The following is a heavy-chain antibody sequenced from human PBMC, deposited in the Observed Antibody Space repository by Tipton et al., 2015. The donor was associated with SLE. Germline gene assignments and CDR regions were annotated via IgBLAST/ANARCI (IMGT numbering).Heavy chain of an antibody. J-gene: IGHJ3*02. CDR1: GGSISSYY. Sequence: TLSLTCTVSGGSISSYYWSWNRQPPGKGLGWIGYIYTSGSTNYNPSLRSRVTISVDTSKKQFSLRLSSVTAADTAVYYCARDCSGGSCYSDAFDIWGQGTMVTVSS. CDR3: ARDCSGGSCYSDAFDI. V-gene: IGHV4-4*08. CDR2: IYTSGST. D-gene: IGHD2-15*01.